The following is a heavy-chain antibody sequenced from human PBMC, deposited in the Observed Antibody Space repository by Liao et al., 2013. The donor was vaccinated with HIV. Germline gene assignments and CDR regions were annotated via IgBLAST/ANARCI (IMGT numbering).Heavy chain of an antibody. J-gene: IGHJ5*02. CDR3: ARGSLWFGELRGRDWFDP. CDR2: INHSGST. D-gene: IGHD3-10*01. Sequence: QVQLQQWGAGLLKPSETLSLTCAVYGGSFRGYSWSWIRQPPGKGLEWIGEINHSGSTNYNPSLKSRVTISVDTSKNQFSLKLSSVTAADTAVYYCARGSLWFGELRGRDWFDPWAREPWSPSPQ. CDR1: GGSFRGYS. V-gene: IGHV4-34*02.